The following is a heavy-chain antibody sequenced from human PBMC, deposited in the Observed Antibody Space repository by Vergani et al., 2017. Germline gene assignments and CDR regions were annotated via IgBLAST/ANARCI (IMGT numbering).Heavy chain of an antibody. D-gene: IGHD4-17*01. CDR2: ISWNSGSI. CDR3: AKDIRAMTTGETDV. J-gene: IGHJ6*04. CDR1: GFTFDDYA. Sequence: EVQLVESGGGLVKPGRSLRLSCAASGFTFDDYAMHWVRQAPGKGLEWVSGISWNSGSIGYADSVKGRFTISRDNAKNSLYLQMNSLRAEDTALYYCAKDIRAMTTGETDVWGKGTTVTVSS. V-gene: IGHV3-9*01.